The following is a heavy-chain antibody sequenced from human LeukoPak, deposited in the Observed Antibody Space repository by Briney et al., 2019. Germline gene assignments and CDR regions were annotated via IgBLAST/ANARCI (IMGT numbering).Heavy chain of an antibody. Sequence: SVNVSCKASGGTFSSYAISWVRQAPGQGLEWMGVIIPIFGTANYAQKFQGRVTITADESTSTAYMELSSLRSEDTAVYYCARAAWRDYYDSSGYNWFDPWGQGTLVTVSS. CDR2: IIPIFGTA. V-gene: IGHV1-69*13. CDR1: GGTFSSYA. D-gene: IGHD3-22*01. CDR3: ARAAWRDYYDSSGYNWFDP. J-gene: IGHJ5*02.